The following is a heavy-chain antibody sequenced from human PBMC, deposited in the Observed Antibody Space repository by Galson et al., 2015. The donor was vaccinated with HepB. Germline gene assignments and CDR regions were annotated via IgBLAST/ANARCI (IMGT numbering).Heavy chain of an antibody. V-gene: IGHV3-23*01. CDR1: GFTFSSYE. Sequence: SLRLSCAASGFTFSSYEMSWVRQAPGKGLEWVSTISDSGDGTNYADSVKGRFTISRDNSKNSLSLQMDSLRAEDTAVYYCTKGSHFDYWGQGTLVTVSS. CDR3: TKGSHFDY. J-gene: IGHJ4*02. CDR2: ISDSGDGT.